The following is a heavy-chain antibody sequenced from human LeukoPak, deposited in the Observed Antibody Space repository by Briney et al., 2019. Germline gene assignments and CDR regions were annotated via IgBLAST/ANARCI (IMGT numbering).Heavy chain of an antibody. Sequence: PSETLSLTCTVSRASMSSFFWSWIRKPPGKGLKGMGHIHYSGPTKYNPSLTSRITLSMDTSKRQVSLRLTSVTAADTAMYYCAASGNSWWEGFFHDWGQGTLVSVSS. V-gene: IGHV4-59*03. CDR3: AASGNSWWEGFFHD. CDR2: IHYSGPT. J-gene: IGHJ1*01. D-gene: IGHD2-8*02. CDR1: RASMSSFF.